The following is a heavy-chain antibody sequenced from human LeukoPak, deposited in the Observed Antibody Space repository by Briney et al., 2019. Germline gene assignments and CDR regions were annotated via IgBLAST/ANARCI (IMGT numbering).Heavy chain of an antibody. V-gene: IGHV3-53*01. J-gene: IGHJ6*02. Sequence: GGSLRLSCAASGFTVSSIYMNWVRQAPGRGLEWVSLINTGGTTYYADSVKGRFTISRDNSKNTLYLQMNSLRAEDTAVYYCAREYQDSGTFLYGMDVWGQGTTVTVSS. CDR1: GFTVSSIY. CDR2: INTGGTT. CDR3: AREYQDSGTFLYGMDV. D-gene: IGHD3-10*01.